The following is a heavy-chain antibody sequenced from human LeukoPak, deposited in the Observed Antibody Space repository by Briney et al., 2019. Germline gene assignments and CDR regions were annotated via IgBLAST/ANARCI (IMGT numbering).Heavy chain of an antibody. CDR2: IYSGGST. CDR3: ARGGSSSSGFAYYYYMDV. J-gene: IGHJ6*03. CDR1: GFTVSSNY. Sequence: GGSLRLSCAASGFTVSSNYMSWVRQAPGKGLEWVSVIYSGGSTYYADSVKGRFSISRDNSKNPVYLQMNSLRAEDTAVYYCARGGSSSSGFAYYYYMDVWGKGTTVTVSS. D-gene: IGHD6-6*01. V-gene: IGHV3-53*01.